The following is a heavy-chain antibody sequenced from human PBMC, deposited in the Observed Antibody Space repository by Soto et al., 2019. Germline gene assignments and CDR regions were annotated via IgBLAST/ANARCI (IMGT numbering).Heavy chain of an antibody. Sequence: ASVKVSCKASGYTFTSYDINWVRQATGQVLEWMGWMNPNSGNAGYAQKFQGRVTMTRNTSISTAYMELSSLRSEDTAVYYFARGQVMPSNYYSGMDVWRKRHTVTASS. J-gene: IGHJ6*04. CDR2: MNPNSGNA. CDR1: GYTFTSYD. D-gene: IGHD3-16*01. CDR3: ARGQVMPSNYYSGMDV. V-gene: IGHV1-8*01.